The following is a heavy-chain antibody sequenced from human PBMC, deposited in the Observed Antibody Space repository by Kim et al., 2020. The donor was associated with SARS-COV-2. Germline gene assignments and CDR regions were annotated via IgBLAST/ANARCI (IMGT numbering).Heavy chain of an antibody. CDR1: GGSISSYY. D-gene: IGHD3-16*02. CDR2: IYYSGST. Sequence: SETLSLTCTVSGGSISSYYWSWIRQPPGKGLEWIGYIYYSGSTNYNPSLKSRVTISVDTSKNQFSLKLSSVTAADTAVYYCAREGVVVVAAGYDYVWGSYPRYWYFDLWGRGTLVTVSS. J-gene: IGHJ2*01. V-gene: IGHV4-59*13. CDR3: AREGVVVVAAGYDYVWGSYPRYWYFDL.